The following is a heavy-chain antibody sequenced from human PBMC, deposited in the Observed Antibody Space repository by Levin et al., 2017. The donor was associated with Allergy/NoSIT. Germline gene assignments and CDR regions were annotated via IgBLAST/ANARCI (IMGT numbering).Heavy chain of an antibody. CDR2: MSYSGST. D-gene: IGHD6-6*01. Sequence: SETLSLTCTVSGGSISRSNYYWGWIRQPPGKGLEWIGGMSYSGSTYYNPSLKSRVTISLDTSQNQLSLKLTSVTAADTAVYYCARDGFRSSQVYWGQGTLVTVSS. CDR1: GGSISRSNYY. V-gene: IGHV4-39*07. CDR3: ARDGFRSSQVY. J-gene: IGHJ4*02.